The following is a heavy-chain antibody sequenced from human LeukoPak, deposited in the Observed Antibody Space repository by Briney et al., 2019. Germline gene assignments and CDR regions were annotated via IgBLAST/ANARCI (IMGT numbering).Heavy chain of an antibody. CDR1: GYTFTSYG. CDR3: ARDRAIAVAGTRDDFDY. V-gene: IGHV1-2*06. J-gene: IGHJ4*02. D-gene: IGHD6-19*01. CDR2: INPNSGGT. Sequence: ASVKVSCKASGYTFTSYGISWVRQAPGQGLEWMGRINPNSGGTNYAQKFQGRVTMTRDTSISTAYMELSRLRSDDTAVYYCARDRAIAVAGTRDDFDYWGQGTLVTVSS.